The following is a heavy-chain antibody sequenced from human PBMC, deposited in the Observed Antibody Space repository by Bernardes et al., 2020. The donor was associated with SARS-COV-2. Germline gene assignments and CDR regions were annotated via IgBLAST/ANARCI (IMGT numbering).Heavy chain of an antibody. CDR1: GFIFSSYS. CDR2: ISSSSSYI. J-gene: IGHJ6*02. Sequence: LRFCCGACGFIFSSYSMNWVRQAPGKGLEWVSSISSSSSYIYYADSVKGRFTISRDNAKNSLYLQMNSLRAEDTAVYYCARVPYYDFWSGYYTDYYYYGMDVWGQGTTVTVSS. CDR3: ARVPYYDFWSGYYTDYYYYGMDV. V-gene: IGHV3-21*01. D-gene: IGHD3-3*01.